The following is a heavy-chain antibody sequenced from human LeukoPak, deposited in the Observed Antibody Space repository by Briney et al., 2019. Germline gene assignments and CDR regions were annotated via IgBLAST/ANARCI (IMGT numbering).Heavy chain of an antibody. CDR2: SKSKTDGGTT. Sequence: GGSLRLSCAASGFTFSNAWMSGVGQAPGKGLEGVGRSKSKTDGGTTDYAAPVKGRLTISRDASKTTLYLQMNSLKTEDTAVYYCATDFNYSGSYPWGQGTLVTVSS. V-gene: IGHV3-15*01. CDR3: ATDFNYSGSYP. J-gene: IGHJ5*02. CDR1: GFTFSNAW. D-gene: IGHD1-26*01.